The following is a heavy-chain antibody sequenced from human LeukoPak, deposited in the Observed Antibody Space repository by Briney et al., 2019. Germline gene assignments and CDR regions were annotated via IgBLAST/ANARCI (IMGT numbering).Heavy chain of an antibody. D-gene: IGHD6-19*01. Sequence: TGGSLRLSCAASGFTFSSYWMHWVRQAPGKGLVWVSRINTDGSSTSYADSVKGRFTISRDNAKNTLYLQMNSLRAEDTAVYYCARADSSGWYPPLDYWGQGTLVTVSS. J-gene: IGHJ4*02. CDR2: INTDGSST. V-gene: IGHV3-74*01. CDR1: GFTFSSYW. CDR3: ARADSSGWYPPLDY.